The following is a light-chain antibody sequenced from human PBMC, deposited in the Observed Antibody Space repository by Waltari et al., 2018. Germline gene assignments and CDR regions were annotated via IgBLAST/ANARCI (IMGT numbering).Light chain of an antibody. CDR3: QQYGSSPT. J-gene: IGKJ5*01. V-gene: IGKV3-20*01. CDR1: QSVSSRY. Sequence: ETVLTQSPGTLSLSPGERATLSCRASQSVSSRYLAWYQQKPGQAPRLLIYGASSRATGIPDRFSGSRSGTDVTLTISRLEPEDLAVYYCQQYGSSPTFGEGTRLEIK. CDR2: GAS.